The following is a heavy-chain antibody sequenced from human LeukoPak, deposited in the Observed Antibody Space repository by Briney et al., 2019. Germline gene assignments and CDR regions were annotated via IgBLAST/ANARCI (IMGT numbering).Heavy chain of an antibody. CDR3: ARGAHMGATWGGIYYYYYMDV. CDR1: GGSISSSSYY. V-gene: IGHV4-39*07. J-gene: IGHJ6*03. D-gene: IGHD1-26*01. Sequence: PSETLSLTCIVSGGSISSSSYYWGWIRQPPGKGLEWIGSIYYSGSTNYNPSLKSRVTISVDTSKNQFSLKLSSVTAADTAVYYCARGAHMGATWGGIYYYYYMDVWGKGTTVTVSS. CDR2: IYYSGST.